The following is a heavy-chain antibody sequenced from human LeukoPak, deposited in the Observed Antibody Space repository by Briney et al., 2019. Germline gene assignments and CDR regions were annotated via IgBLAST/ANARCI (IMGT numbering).Heavy chain of an antibody. CDR3: ARAGSGSGWYFDY. CDR1: GYDFTSVG. D-gene: IGHD6-19*01. V-gene: IGHV1-18*01. J-gene: IGHJ4*02. CDR2: ISPYNGNT. Sequence: ASVKVSCKASGYDFTSVGITWVRRAPGQGLEWMGWISPYNGNTKYAQKFQGRVAMTTDTSTTTAYMELRGLRFNDTAVYYCARAGSGSGWYFDYWGQGTLVTVSS.